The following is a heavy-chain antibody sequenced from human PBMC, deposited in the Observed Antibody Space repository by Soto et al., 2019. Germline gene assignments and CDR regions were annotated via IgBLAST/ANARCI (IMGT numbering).Heavy chain of an antibody. CDR3: ARTYGAFDI. V-gene: IGHV3-48*01. Sequence: ESGGGLVQPGGSLRLSCAASGFPFSTYGMSWVRQAPGKGLEWVSYITSSRSTIYYADSVKGRFTISRDNAENSLYLQMNSLRAEDTAVYYCARTYGAFDIWGQGTMVTVSS. D-gene: IGHD3-16*01. CDR2: ITSSRSTI. J-gene: IGHJ3*02. CDR1: GFPFSTYG.